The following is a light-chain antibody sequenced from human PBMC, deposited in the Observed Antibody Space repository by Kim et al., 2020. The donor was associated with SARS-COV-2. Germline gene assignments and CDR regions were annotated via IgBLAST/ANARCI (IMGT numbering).Light chain of an antibody. V-gene: IGKV1-33*01. J-gene: IGKJ2*01. Sequence: DIQMTQSPSSLSASVGDRITITCRASQDIGNYLNWFQQKLGKVPKLLMYDASNLQTGVPSRFSGSGSGTDFTFTITSLQPEDFATYYCQQYDSFPYTFGQGTRLKI. CDR1: QDIGNY. CDR2: DAS. CDR3: QQYDSFPYT.